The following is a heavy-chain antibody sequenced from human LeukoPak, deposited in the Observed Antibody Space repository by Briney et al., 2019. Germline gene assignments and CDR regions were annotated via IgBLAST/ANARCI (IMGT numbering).Heavy chain of an antibody. CDR2: ITSVSTT. CDR3: ARTRTQQWLVPSYCDY. CDR1: GFTFSNAW. J-gene: IGHJ4*02. V-gene: IGHV3-11*01. D-gene: IGHD6-19*01. Sequence: GGSLRLSCAASGFTFSNAWMSWVRQAPGKGLEWVSYITSVSTTYYADSVKGRFTISRDNAKNSLYLQMNSLRAEDTAVYYCARTRTQQWLVPSYCDYWGQGTLVTVSS.